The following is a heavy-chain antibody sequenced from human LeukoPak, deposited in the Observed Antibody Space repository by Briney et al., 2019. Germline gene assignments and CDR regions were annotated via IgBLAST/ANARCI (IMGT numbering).Heavy chain of an antibody. J-gene: IGHJ4*02. V-gene: IGHV3-49*04. D-gene: IGHD3-10*01. CDR1: GFIFGDYA. Sequence: GGSLRLSCTGSGFIFGDYAMSWVRQVPGKGLDWVGFIRSKAYGGKTEYAASVKGRFTISRDDSKGIAFLQMNSLKTEDTALYFCARDYHYASGNYGWGLGFWGQGTLVTVSS. CDR2: IRSKAYGGKT. CDR3: ARDYHYASGNYGWGLGF.